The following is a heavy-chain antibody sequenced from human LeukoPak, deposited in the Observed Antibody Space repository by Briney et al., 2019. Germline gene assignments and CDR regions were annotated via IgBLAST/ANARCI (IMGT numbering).Heavy chain of an antibody. Sequence: ASVKVSCKASGYTFTAYYMHWVRQAPGQGLEWMGWINPSSGGTNYAQNFQGRVTMTRDASISTACMELSRLRSDDTAVYYCASDLWGVGPSLVGYYFDHWGQGTRVTVSS. J-gene: IGHJ4*02. D-gene: IGHD1-26*01. CDR1: GYTFTAYY. V-gene: IGHV1-2*02. CDR3: ASDLWGVGPSLVGYYFDH. CDR2: INPSSGGT.